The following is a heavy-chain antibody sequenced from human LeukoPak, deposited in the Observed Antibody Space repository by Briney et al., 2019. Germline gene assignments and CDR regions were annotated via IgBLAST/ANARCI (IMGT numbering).Heavy chain of an antibody. V-gene: IGHV4-34*01. J-gene: IGHJ4*02. Sequence: TSETLSLTCAVYGGSFSGYYWSWIRQPPGKGLEWIGEINHSGSTNYNPSLKSRVTISVDTSKNQFSLKLSPVTAADTAVYYCARGPGLHYDILTGYSSTGGDYWGQGTLVTVSS. CDR3: ARGPGLHYDILTGYSSTGGDY. CDR2: INHSGST. D-gene: IGHD3-9*01. CDR1: GGSFSGYY.